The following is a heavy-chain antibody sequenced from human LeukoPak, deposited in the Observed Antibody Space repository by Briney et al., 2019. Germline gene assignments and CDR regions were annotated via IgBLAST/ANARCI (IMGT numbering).Heavy chain of an antibody. CDR1: GASISSSTYY. CDR3: ASFIAAAGVDY. Sequence: SETLSLTCTVSGASISSSTYYWGWIRQPPGKGLEWIGEINHSGSTNYNPSLKSRVTISVDTSKNQFSLKLSSVTAADTAVYYCASFIAAAGVDYWGQGTLVTVAS. CDR2: INHSGST. J-gene: IGHJ4*02. D-gene: IGHD6-13*01. V-gene: IGHV4-39*07.